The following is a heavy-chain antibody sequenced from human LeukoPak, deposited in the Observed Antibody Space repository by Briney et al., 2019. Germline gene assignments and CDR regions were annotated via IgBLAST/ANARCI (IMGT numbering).Heavy chain of an antibody. D-gene: IGHD5-24*01. J-gene: IGHJ4*02. Sequence: GGSLRLSCAASGFTFSIYSMNWVRQAPGKGLEWVSSISSSSSYIYYADSVKGRFTISRDNSKNTLYLQMNSLRAEDTAVYYCARGGWLQEFDYWGQGTLVTVSS. CDR3: ARGGWLQEFDY. CDR2: ISSSSSYI. CDR1: GFTFSIYS. V-gene: IGHV3-21*04.